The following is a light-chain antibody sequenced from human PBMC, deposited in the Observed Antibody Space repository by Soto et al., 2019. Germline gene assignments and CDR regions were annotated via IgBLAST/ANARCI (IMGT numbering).Light chain of an antibody. CDR2: EGS. V-gene: IGLV2-23*01. J-gene: IGLJ1*01. CDR1: SGVVGSYSH. Sequence: QSVLTQPASVSGSPGQSITIACTGTSGVVGSYSHVSWYQQHPGKAPRLIIYEGSKRPFGVSHRFSASRWDKTASLTISGLQAEDGTANCCCSNALSSGYVFGTGTKVTFL. CDR3: CSNALSSGYV.